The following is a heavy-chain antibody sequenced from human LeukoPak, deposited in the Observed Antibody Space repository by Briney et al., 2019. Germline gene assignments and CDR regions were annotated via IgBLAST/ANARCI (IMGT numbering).Heavy chain of an antibody. J-gene: IGHJ4*02. CDR1: GYTFSNYG. D-gene: IGHD1-26*01. CDR2: ISVNNGNT. Sequence: ASVKVSCKASGYTFSNYGISWVRQAPGQGLEWMGWISVNNGNTNFAQKIQGRATMTTDTSTSTAYMELRSLRSDDTAVYYCAREFSGRYPPSYFDYWGQGTLVTVSS. V-gene: IGHV1-18*01. CDR3: AREFSGRYPPSYFDY.